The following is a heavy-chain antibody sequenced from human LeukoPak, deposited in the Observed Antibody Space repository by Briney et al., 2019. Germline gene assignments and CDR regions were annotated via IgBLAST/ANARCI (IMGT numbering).Heavy chain of an antibody. V-gene: IGHV3-11*01. Sequence: GSLKLFCSASGFTFNDYYMSWIRPAPGKGLEWLSYINIGGTNTHYADSVKGRFTISRDNAKKSLYLEMNNLRAEDTAVYYCATDGAGFDTWGQGVLVTVSS. J-gene: IGHJ5*02. CDR1: GFTFNDYY. CDR3: ATDGAGFDT. CDR2: INIGGTNT.